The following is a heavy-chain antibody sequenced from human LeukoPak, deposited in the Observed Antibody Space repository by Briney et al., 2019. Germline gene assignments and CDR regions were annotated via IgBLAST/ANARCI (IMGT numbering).Heavy chain of an antibody. V-gene: IGHV4-4*07. CDR1: GGSISNYH. CDR3: ARRDISSGWSFDY. J-gene: IGHJ4*02. Sequence: SETLSLTCTVSGGSISNYHWSWIRQLAGKGLEWIGQIHTSGSTNYNPPLKSRVTMSIDAPENQLSLTIRSVTAADTAVYYCARRDISSGWSFDYWGQGTLVTVSS. D-gene: IGHD6-19*01. CDR2: IHTSGST.